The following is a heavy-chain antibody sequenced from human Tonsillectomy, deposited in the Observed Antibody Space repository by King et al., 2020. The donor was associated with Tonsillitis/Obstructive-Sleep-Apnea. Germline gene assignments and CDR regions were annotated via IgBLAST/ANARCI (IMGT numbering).Heavy chain of an antibody. CDR1: GYTFTGYY. CDR2: INPNSGGT. J-gene: IGHJ5*02. CDR3: AGQQQRVENWFDP. V-gene: IGHV1-2*06. Sequence: VQLVESGAEVKKPGASVKVSCKASGYTFTGYYMHWVRQAPGQGLEWMGRINPNSGGTNFAQKFQGRGTMTRDTSISTAYMELSRLRSDDTAVYYWAGQQQRVENWFDPWGQGTLVTVSS. D-gene: IGHD6-6*01.